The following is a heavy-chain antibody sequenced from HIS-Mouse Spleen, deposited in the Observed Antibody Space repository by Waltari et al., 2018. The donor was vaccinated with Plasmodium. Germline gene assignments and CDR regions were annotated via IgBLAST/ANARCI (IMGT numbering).Heavy chain of an antibody. V-gene: IGHV4-31*03. CDR2: IYYSGST. D-gene: IGHD7-27*01. CDR3: ARVSPPANWGALNAFDI. J-gene: IGHJ3*02. CDR1: RGSISSGGYY. Sequence: QVQLQESGPGLVKPSQTLSLTCTVSRGSISSGGYYWSWIRQHPGKGLEWIGYIYYSGSTYYNPSLKSRVTISVDTSKNQFSLKLSSVTAADTAVYYCARVSPPANWGALNAFDIWGQGTMVTVSS.